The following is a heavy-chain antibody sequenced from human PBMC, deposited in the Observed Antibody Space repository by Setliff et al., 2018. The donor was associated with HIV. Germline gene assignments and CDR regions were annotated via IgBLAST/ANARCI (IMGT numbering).Heavy chain of an antibody. CDR3: ARIPWVATLWGGAFDL. J-gene: IGHJ3*01. Sequence: SETLSLTCIVSGASIRSYYWAWIRQSPGRGLQYLGHLYYSGSTNYNPSLKSRITMSMDTSKNQFSLQLSSVTAADTAVYYWARIPWVATLWGGAFDLWGHGTMVTVSS. D-gene: IGHD5-12*01. CDR1: GASIRSYY. V-gene: IGHV4-59*01. CDR2: LYYSGST.